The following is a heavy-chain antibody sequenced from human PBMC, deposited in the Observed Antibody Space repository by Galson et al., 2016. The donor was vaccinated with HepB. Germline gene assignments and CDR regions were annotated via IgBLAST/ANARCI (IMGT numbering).Heavy chain of an antibody. CDR1: GVPVRTFY. D-gene: IGHD1-1*01. J-gene: IGHJ4*02. CDR2: ISHSGTT. CDR3: ARDWKY. Sequence: SETLSLTCTVSGVPVRTFYWSWVRQSSGKGLEWIGYISHSGTTSYNPSLKNRVTMSIDPSNNQFSLRLTSMTAADTAIYYCARDWKYWGRGIQVAVSS. V-gene: IGHV4-59*02.